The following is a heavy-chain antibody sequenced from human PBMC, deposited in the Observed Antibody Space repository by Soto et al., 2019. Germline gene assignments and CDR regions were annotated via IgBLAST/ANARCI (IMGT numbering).Heavy chain of an antibody. CDR2: IYYSGST. CDR1: GGSISSYY. Sequence: SETLSLTCTVSGGSISSYYWSWIRQPPGKGLEWIGYIYYSGSTNYNPSLKSRVTISVDTSKNQFSLKLSSVTAADTAVYYCARVDDFWSGFGPFDPWGQGTLVTVSS. D-gene: IGHD3-3*01. CDR3: ARVDDFWSGFGPFDP. V-gene: IGHV4-59*01. J-gene: IGHJ5*02.